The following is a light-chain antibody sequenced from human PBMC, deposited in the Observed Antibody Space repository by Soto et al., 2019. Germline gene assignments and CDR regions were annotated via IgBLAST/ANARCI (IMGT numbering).Light chain of an antibody. V-gene: IGKV3-20*01. Sequence: EIVLTQSPGTLYLSPGERATLTCRASQSVSSSYLAWYQQKPGQAPRLLISGTSSRATGIPDRFSGSVSGTDFTLTISRLEPEDFAVYYCQQYGSSPLSFGGGTKVAIK. J-gene: IGKJ4*01. CDR2: GTS. CDR1: QSVSSSY. CDR3: QQYGSSPLS.